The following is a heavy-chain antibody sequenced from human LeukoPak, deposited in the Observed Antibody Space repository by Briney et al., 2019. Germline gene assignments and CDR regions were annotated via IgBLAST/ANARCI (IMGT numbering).Heavy chain of an antibody. D-gene: IGHD3-10*01. CDR3: AREGGHGGYLDY. CDR1: GGTFSSYA. V-gene: IGHV1-69*06. J-gene: IGHJ4*02. Sequence: SVKVSCKASGGTFSSYAISWVRQAPGQGLEWMGGIIPIFGTANYAQKFQSRVTITADKSTSTAYMELSSLRSEDTAVYYCAREGGHGGYLDYWGQGTLVTVSS. CDR2: IIPIFGTA.